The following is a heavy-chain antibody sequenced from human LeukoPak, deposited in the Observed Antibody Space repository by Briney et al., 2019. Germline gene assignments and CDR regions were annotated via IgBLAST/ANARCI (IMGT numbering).Heavy chain of an antibody. D-gene: IGHD1-1*01. CDR2: INPNSGGT. J-gene: IGHJ4*02. V-gene: IGHV1-2*02. CDR3: ARDGHLSYQSIWMFPDY. CDR1: GFTFTDYY. Sequence: APVKVSCKASGFTFTDYYMHWVRQAPGQGLEWMGWINPNSGGTNYAQKFQGTVTMTRDTSISTAYMELSRLRSDDTAVYYCARDGHLSYQSIWMFPDYWGQGTRVTVSS.